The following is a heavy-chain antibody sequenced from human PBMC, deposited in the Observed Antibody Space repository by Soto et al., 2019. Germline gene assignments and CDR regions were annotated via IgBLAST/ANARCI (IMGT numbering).Heavy chain of an antibody. Sequence: QVQLQESGPGLVKPSQTLSLTCTVSGGSISSGGYYWSWIRQHPGKGLEWIGYIYYSGSTYYNPSLKSRVTISVDTSKNQFSLKLSSVTAADTAVYYCARGYCSSTSCYTPLDYWGQGTLVTVSS. CDR3: ARGYCSSTSCYTPLDY. J-gene: IGHJ4*02. CDR1: GGSISSGGYY. CDR2: IYYSGST. D-gene: IGHD2-2*02. V-gene: IGHV4-31*03.